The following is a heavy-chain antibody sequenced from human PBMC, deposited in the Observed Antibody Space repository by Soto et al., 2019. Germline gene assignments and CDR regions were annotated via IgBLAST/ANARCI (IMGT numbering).Heavy chain of an antibody. D-gene: IGHD3-3*01. V-gene: IGHV1-69*01. CDR2: IIPIFGTA. CDR1: GGTFSTYA. CDR3: ARDIFGLIISGGSDAFDL. J-gene: IGHJ3*01. Sequence: QVQLVQSGAEVKKPGSSVKVSCKASGGTFSTYAISWVRQAPGQGLEWMGGIIPIFGTAKYAQKFQGRVTITADESTSTAYTELSSLRSEDTAVYYCARDIFGLIISGGSDAFDLWGQGTMVTVSS.